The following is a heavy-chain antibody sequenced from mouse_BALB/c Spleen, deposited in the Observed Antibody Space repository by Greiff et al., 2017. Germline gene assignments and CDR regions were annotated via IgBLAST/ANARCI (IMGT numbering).Heavy chain of an antibody. V-gene: IGHV1-80*01. CDR3: ARGRDYGYEFYAMDY. Sequence: VQLQQSGAELVRPGSSVKISCKASGYAFSSYWMNWVKQRPGQGLEWIGQIYPGDGDTNYNGKFKGKATLTADKSSSTAYMQLSSLTSEDSAVYFCARGRDYGYEFYAMDYWGQGTSVTVSS. CDR2: IYPGDGDT. D-gene: IGHD2-2*01. J-gene: IGHJ4*01. CDR1: GYAFSSYW.